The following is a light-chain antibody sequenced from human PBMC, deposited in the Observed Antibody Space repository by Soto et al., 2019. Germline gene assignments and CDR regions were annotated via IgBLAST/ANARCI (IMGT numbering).Light chain of an antibody. CDR3: QKYDSYAGT. J-gene: IGKJ1*01. CDR2: KAS. V-gene: IGKV1-5*03. CDR1: QTISTW. Sequence: DIQVTQSPPTLSASVGDRVTITCRASQTISTWMAWYQQKPGKAPNLLIYKASTLQSGVPSRFSGSGSGTEFTLTISSLQPDDFATYYCQKYDSYAGTCGQGTKGDIK.